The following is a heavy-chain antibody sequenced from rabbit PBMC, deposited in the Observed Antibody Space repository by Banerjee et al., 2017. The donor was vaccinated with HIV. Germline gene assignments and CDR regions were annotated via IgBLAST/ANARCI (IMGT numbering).Heavy chain of an antibody. CDR1: GIDFSGGYD. J-gene: IGHJ4*01. Sequence: QQQLEESGGGLVKPGGNLTLTCKASGIDFSGGYDICWVRQAPGKGLEWIGCIYTGSGTTYYASWAKGRFTISKTSSTTVTLQMAGLTAADTATYFCGRAIDMPRYFNLWGQGTLVTVS. D-gene: IGHD3-3*01. V-gene: IGHV1S45*01. CDR2: IYTGSGTT. CDR3: GRAIDMPRYFNL.